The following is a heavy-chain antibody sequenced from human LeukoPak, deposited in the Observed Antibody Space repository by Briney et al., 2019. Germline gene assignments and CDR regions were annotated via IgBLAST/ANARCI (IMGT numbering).Heavy chain of an antibody. CDR1: GGSISSSSYY. Sequence: PSETLSLTCTVSGGSISSSSYYWGWIRQPPGKGLEWIGSIYYSGSTYYNPSLKSRVTISVDTSKNQFSLKLSSVTAADTAVYYCANTRRAKVYWGQGTLVTVSS. CDR3: ANTRRAKVY. V-gene: IGHV4-39*07. J-gene: IGHJ4*02. CDR2: IYYSGST.